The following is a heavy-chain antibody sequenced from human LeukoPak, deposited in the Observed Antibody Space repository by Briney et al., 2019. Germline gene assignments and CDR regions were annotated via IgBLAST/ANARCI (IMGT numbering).Heavy chain of an antibody. CDR1: GGSISSSRYY. V-gene: IGHV4-39*07. CDR2: IYYSGST. CDR3: ARDVAYGRDAFDI. J-gene: IGHJ3*02. Sequence: SETLSLTCTVSGGSISSSRYYWGWIRQPPGKGLEWIGSIYYSGSTYYNPSLKSRVTISVDTSKNQFSLKLSSVTAADTAVYYCARDVAYGRDAFDIWGQGTMVTVSS. D-gene: IGHD1-26*01.